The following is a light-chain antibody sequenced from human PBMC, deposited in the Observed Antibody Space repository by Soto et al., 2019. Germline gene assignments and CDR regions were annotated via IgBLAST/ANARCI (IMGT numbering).Light chain of an antibody. CDR1: QSVSSN. J-gene: IGKJ1*01. Sequence: ETVMTQSPVTLSVSPGDTATLSCRASQSVSSNLAWYQQKPGQAPRLLIYGASTRATGIPARFSGSGSGTEFTLTISSLQSEDFAVYYCQQYNNWPWTFGQGTKVDIK. CDR3: QQYNNWPWT. CDR2: GAS. V-gene: IGKV3-15*01.